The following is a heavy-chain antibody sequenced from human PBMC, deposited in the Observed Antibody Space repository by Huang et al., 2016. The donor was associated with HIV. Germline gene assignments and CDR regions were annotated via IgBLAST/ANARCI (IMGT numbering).Heavy chain of an antibody. J-gene: IGHJ4*02. D-gene: IGHD4-17*01. CDR3: ARSDYGALGY. CDR2: IRTDGAGT. CDR1: GFTFSSHA. Sequence: EVQLVESGGGLVQPGGSLRLSCAASGFTFSSHAMHWVRQAPGQGLQYVSAIRTDGAGTYYADSVKGRFTIARDNSKSTLYLHMGSLKPDDVAVYYCARSDYGALGYWGQGTLVTVSS. V-gene: IGHV3-64*07.